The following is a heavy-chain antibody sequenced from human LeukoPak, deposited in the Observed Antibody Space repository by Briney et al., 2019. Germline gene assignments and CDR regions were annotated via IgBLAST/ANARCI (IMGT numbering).Heavy chain of an antibody. CDR2: IWYDGSNK. CDR3: ARDKDYYDSSGYYDY. Sequence: PGGSLRLSCAASGFTFSSYGMHWVRQAPGKGLEWVAVIWYDGSNKYYADSVKGRFTISRDNSKNTLYLQMNSLRAEGTAVYYCARDKDYYDSSGYYDYWGQGTLVTVSS. J-gene: IGHJ4*02. D-gene: IGHD3-22*01. V-gene: IGHV3-33*01. CDR1: GFTFSSYG.